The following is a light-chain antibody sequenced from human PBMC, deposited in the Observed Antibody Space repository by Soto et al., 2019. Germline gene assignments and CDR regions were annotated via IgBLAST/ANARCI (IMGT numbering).Light chain of an antibody. J-gene: IGKJ1*01. V-gene: IGKV1-39*01. CDR2: AAS. CDR1: QSINSY. CDR3: QQSFSTPRT. Sequence: DIQMTQSPSSQSASVGDRVTITCRASQSINSYLNWYQQKPGKAPKLLIYAASRLQSGVPSRFRGSGSEPDFTLTITSLQPDDFATYYCQQSFSTPRTFGQGTRVDI.